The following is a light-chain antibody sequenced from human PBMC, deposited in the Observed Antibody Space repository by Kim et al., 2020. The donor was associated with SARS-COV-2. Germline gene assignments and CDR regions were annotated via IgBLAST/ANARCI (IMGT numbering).Light chain of an antibody. CDR1: ESFSHT. CDR3: QQYAKWPVT. V-gene: IGKV3-15*01. J-gene: IGKJ4*01. Sequence: EIVMTQSPATLSVSPGEIATLSCRASESFSHTLAWYQQKPGQAPRLLIYGTSTRGTGVPPRFSGSGSGTEFTLTISSLQSEDFAVYYCQQYAKWPVTFSGGTKVDIK. CDR2: GTS.